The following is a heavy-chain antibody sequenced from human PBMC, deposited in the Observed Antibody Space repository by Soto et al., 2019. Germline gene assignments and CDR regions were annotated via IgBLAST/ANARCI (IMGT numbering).Heavy chain of an antibody. J-gene: IGHJ4*02. V-gene: IGHV3-9*01. CDR1: GFTFDNYA. CDR2: ISWNSNII. CDR3: AKDTGPN. Sequence: PGGSLRLSCAASGFTFDNYAMHWVRQAPGKGLEWVSGISWNSNIIAYADSVKGRFTISRDNAKNSLYLQMNSLRAEDTAFYYCAKDTGPNWGQGTLVTVSS.